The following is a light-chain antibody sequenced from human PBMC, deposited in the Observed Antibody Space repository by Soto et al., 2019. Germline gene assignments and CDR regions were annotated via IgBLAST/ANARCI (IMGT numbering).Light chain of an antibody. CDR2: DVN. J-gene: IGLJ1*01. Sequence: QSVLTQPRSVSGSPGQSVTISCTGSSSDVGAYNYVSCYQHNTGKAPKLLIYDVNKRPSGVPDRFSGSKFGNTASLTISGLQADDEATFYCCSYAGSYDYVFGTGTKVTAL. CDR3: CSYAGSYDYV. CDR1: SSDVGAYNY. V-gene: IGLV2-11*01.